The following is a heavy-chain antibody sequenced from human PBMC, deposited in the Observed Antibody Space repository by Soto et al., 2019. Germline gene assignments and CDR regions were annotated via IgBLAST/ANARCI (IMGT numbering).Heavy chain of an antibody. V-gene: IGHV3-33*01. J-gene: IGHJ6*02. D-gene: IGHD2-15*01. CDR3: ARSKPLYCSGGSCYSYYYYGMEV. CDR2: LWFAGSNK. Sequence: QVRLVESGGDVVQPGRSLRLSCAASGFTFSNYGMHWVRQAPGKGLEWVAGLWFAGSNKYYADSVKGRFTISRDNSKSTLYLQVNSLRAEDTAVYYCARSKPLYCSGGSCYSYYYYGMEVWGQGTTVTVSS. CDR1: GFTFSNYG.